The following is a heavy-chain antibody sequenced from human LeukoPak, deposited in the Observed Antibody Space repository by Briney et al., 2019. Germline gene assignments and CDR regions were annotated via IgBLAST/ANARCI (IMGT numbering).Heavy chain of an antibody. D-gene: IGHD4-23*01. CDR3: AKDREYGGNSGAEDY. CDR2: ISGGGGST. Sequence: GGSLRLSCAASGFTFSNYAMNWVRQAPGEGLEWVSGISGGGGSTHYADSVKGRFTISRDNSKNTLYLQMNSLRAEDTAVYYCAKDREYGGNSGAEDYWGQGTLVTVSS. CDR1: GFTFSNYA. J-gene: IGHJ4*02. V-gene: IGHV3-23*01.